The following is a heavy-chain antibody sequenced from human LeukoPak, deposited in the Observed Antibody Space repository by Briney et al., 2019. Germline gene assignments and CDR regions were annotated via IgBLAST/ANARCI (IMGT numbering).Heavy chain of an antibody. CDR2: IYYSGST. V-gene: IGHV4-31*03. Sequence: SETLSLTCTVSGDSISSGGYYWSWIRQHPGKGLEWIGYIYYSGSTYYNPSLKSRVTISVDTSKNQFSLKLSSVTAADTAVYYCAAYYYDSSVYYYNDYYYGMDVWGQGTTVTVSS. CDR3: AAYYYDSSVYYYNDYYYGMDV. J-gene: IGHJ6*02. D-gene: IGHD3-22*01. CDR1: GDSISSGGYY.